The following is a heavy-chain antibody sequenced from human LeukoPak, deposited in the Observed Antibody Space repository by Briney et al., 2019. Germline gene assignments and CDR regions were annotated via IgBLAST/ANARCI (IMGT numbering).Heavy chain of an antibody. CDR1: GYTFTSYD. Sequence: ASVKVSCKASGYTFTSYDINWVRQVTGQGLEWMGWMNPNSGNTGYAQKFQGRVTMTRNTSISTAYMELSSLRSEDTAVYYCARWDYCSGGSCYSDYWGQGTLVTVSS. V-gene: IGHV1-8*01. CDR3: ARWDYCSGGSCYSDY. CDR2: MNPNSGNT. D-gene: IGHD2-15*01. J-gene: IGHJ4*02.